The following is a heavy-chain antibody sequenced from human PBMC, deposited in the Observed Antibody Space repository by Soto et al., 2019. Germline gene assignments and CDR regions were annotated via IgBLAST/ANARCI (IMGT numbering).Heavy chain of an antibody. V-gene: IGHV4-30-2*01. CDR2: IYHSGST. Sequence: ASETLSLTCAVSGGSISSGGYSWSWIRQPPGKGLEWIGYIYHSGSTYYNPSLKSRVTISVDRSKNQFSRKLSSVTAADTAVYYCARVVVVAATRSVWFDPWGQGTLVTVSS. CDR1: GGSISSGGYS. J-gene: IGHJ5*02. CDR3: ARVVVVAATRSVWFDP. D-gene: IGHD2-15*01.